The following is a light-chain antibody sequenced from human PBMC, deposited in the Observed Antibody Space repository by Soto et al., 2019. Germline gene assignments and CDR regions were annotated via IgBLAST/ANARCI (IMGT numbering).Light chain of an antibody. CDR2: AAS. V-gene: IGKV1-27*01. CDR3: QQSYSTPYT. Sequence: DIQVTQFPSSLSASVGDRITITCRASQAIGNYLAWYQQKPGKVPKLLIYAASTLQPGVPSRFSGSRSGTDFTLTISSLQPEDFATYYCQQSYSTPYTFGQGTKLEIK. CDR1: QAIGNY. J-gene: IGKJ2*01.